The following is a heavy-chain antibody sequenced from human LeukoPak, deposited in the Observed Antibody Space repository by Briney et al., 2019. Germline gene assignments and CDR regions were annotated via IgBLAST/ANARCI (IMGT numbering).Heavy chain of an antibody. J-gene: IGHJ3*02. CDR3: ARDSPSVYYRLGAFDI. CDR1: GFTFSSYE. V-gene: IGHV3-48*01. CDR2: ISFSSTTI. D-gene: IGHD3-22*01. Sequence: GGSLRLSCAASGFTFSSYEMNWVRQAPGKGLEWVSYISFSSTTIYYADSVKGRFTISRDNDKNSLYLQMNTLRAEDTAVYYCARDSPSVYYRLGAFDIWGQGTMVTVSS.